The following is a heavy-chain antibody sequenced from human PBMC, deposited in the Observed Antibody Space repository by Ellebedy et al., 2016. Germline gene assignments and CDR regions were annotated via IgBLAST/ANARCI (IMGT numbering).Heavy chain of an antibody. CDR3: ARLGPYGDYDDYYGMDV. Sequence: GESLKISXKGSGYSFTSYWISWVRQMPGKGLEWMGRIDPSDSYTNYSPSFQGHVTISADKSISTAYLQWSSLKASDTAMYYCARLGPYGDYDDYYGMDVWGQGTTVTVSS. V-gene: IGHV5-10-1*01. J-gene: IGHJ6*02. D-gene: IGHD4-17*01. CDR1: GYSFTSYW. CDR2: IDPSDSYT.